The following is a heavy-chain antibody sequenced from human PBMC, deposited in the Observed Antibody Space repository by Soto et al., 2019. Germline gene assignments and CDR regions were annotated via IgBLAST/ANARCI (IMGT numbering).Heavy chain of an antibody. D-gene: IGHD2-21*01. CDR3: ARDSPPVDF. V-gene: IGHV1-18*01. CDR1: GYTFTSYG. CDR2: ISAYNGNT. Sequence: QVQLVQSGAEVKKPGASVKVSCKASGYTFTSYGISWVRQAPGQGLEWMGWISAYNGNTNYAQKLQGRVTMTTDTSTSTAYMARRRFRPGDRSGRYCARDSPPVDFGVQAPLLTVS. J-gene: IGHJ4*02.